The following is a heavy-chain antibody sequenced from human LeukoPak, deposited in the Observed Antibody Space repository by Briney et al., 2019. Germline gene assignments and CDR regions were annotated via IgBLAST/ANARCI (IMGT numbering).Heavy chain of an antibody. J-gene: IGHJ4*02. CDR1: GFTFSSYW. V-gene: IGHV3-74*01. Sequence: HPGGSLRLSCSASGFTFSSYWMHWVRQAPGKGLVWVSRINSDGSSTSYADSVKGRFTISRDNAKNTLYLQMNSLRAEDTAVYYCARGYGSESYIFDYWGQGTLVTVSS. D-gene: IGHD3-10*01. CDR2: INSDGSST. CDR3: ARGYGSESYIFDY.